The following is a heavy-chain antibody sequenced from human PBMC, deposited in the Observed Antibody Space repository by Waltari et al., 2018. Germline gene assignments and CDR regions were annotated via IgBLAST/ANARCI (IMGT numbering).Heavy chain of an antibody. V-gene: IGHV4-39*01. D-gene: IGHD2-15*01. CDR2: FSYDAIT. Sequence: QLQLQESGPGLVKPSETLSLTCSVSGGSISSTSYYWGWIRQPPGKGLEWIGSFSYDAITYYNPSLKSRITISVDTSKNQFSLQLRSVTAADTAIYYCARPGRVGGGSLMGLDYWGQGTLVTVSS. J-gene: IGHJ4*02. CDR1: GGSISSTSYY. CDR3: ARPGRVGGGSLMGLDY.